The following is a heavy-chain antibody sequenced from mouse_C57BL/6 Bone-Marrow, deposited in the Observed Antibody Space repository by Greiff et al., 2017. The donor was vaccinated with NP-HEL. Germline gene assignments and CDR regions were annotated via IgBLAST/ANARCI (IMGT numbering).Heavy chain of an antibody. CDR3: AGGSSSYYAMDY. V-gene: IGHV5-12*01. D-gene: IGHD1-1*01. Sequence: EVKLVESGGGLVQPGGSLKLSCAASGFTFSDYYMYWVRQTPEKRLEWVAYISNGGGSTYYPDTVKGRFTISRDNAKNTLYLQMSRLKSEDTAMYYCAGGSSSYYAMDYWGQGTSVTVSS. CDR1: GFTFSDYY. CDR2: ISNGGGST. J-gene: IGHJ4*01.